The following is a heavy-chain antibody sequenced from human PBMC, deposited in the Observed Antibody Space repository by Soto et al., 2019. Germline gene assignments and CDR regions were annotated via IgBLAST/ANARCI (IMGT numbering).Heavy chain of an antibody. J-gene: IGHJ3*02. V-gene: IGHV4-39*01. CDR2: IYHNGNT. Sequence: QLQLQESGPGLAKPSETLSLTCIVSGFSMSRTDYVWGWIRQPPGKGLEWIGSIYHNGNTYYNPSLKSRVTIAVDTSKNQFSLRLGSVTAADTAVYSGVRPRNLAFDIWGQGTMVTVSS. CDR1: GFSMSRTDYV. CDR3: VRPRNLAFDI.